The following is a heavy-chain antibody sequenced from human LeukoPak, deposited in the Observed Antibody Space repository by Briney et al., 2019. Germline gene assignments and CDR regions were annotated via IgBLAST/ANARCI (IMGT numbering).Heavy chain of an antibody. J-gene: IGHJ4*02. CDR2: ISSSSSYI. Sequence: GGSLRLSCAASGFTFSSYSMNWVRQAPGKGLEWVSSISSSSSYIYYADSVKGRFTISRDNAKNSLYLQMSSLRAEDTAVYYCARDRVTMVRGVIKAFDYWGQGTLVTVSS. D-gene: IGHD3-10*01. CDR1: GFTFSSYS. V-gene: IGHV3-21*01. CDR3: ARDRVTMVRGVIKAFDY.